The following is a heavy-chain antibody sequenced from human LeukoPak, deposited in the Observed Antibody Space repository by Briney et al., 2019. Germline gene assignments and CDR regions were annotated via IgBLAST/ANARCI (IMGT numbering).Heavy chain of an antibody. J-gene: IGHJ4*02. Sequence: PGGSLRLSCAASGFTFSSYGMHWVRQAPGKGLEWVTFIRYDGSNKYYADSVKGRFTISRDNSKNTLYLQMNSLRAEDTAVYYCAKDPTRDGYNSLFDCWGQGTLVTVSS. D-gene: IGHD5-24*01. CDR3: AKDPTRDGYNSLFDC. CDR2: IRYDGSNK. V-gene: IGHV3-30*02. CDR1: GFTFSSYG.